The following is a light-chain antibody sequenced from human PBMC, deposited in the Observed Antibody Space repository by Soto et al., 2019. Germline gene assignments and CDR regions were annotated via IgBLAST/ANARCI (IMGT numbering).Light chain of an antibody. V-gene: IGKV3-11*01. CDR2: DAS. CDR1: QSVSSY. CDR3: QQRSNWPLT. J-gene: IGKJ4*01. Sequence: EIVLTQSPATLSLSPGERATLSCRASQSVSSYLAWYQQKPGQAHRLLIYDASSRATGIPARFSGSGSWTDFTLTISSLEPEEFAVYYWQQRSNWPLTFGGGTKVEIK.